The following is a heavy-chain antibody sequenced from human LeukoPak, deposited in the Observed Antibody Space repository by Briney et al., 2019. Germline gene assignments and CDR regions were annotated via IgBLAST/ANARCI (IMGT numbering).Heavy chain of an antibody. CDR1: GGSFSGYY. CDR3: ARDREVGATLAF. V-gene: IGHV4-34*01. CDR2: INHSGST. D-gene: IGHD1-26*01. J-gene: IGHJ4*02. Sequence: SETLSLTCAVYGGSFSGYYWSWIRQPPGKGLEWIGEINHSGSTNYNPSLKSRVTISVDTSKNQFSLKLSSVTAADTAVYYCARDREVGATLAFWGQGTLVSVSS.